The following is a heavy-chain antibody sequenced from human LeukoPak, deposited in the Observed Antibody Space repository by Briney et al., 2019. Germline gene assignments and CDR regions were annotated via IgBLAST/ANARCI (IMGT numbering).Heavy chain of an antibody. CDR1: GGSISSGRNY. CDR2: IYIFSGST. CDR3: ARVDGSCSGGSCPSGNWFDP. V-gene: IGHV4-61*02. J-gene: IGHJ5*02. D-gene: IGHD2-15*01. Sequence: SETLSLTCAVSGGSISSGRNYWTWIRQPAGKGLEWIGRIYIFSGSTNYNPSLKSRVTISVDTSKNQFSLKLTSVTAADTAVYYCARVDGSCSGGSCPSGNWFDPWGQGTLVTVSS.